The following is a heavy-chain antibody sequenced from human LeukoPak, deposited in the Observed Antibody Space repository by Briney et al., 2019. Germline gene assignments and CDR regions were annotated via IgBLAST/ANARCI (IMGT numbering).Heavy chain of an antibody. Sequence: GGSLRLSCAASGFTISTYAMHWVRQASGKGLEYVSAISSDGVGTYYADSVKDRFAISRDNSKNTLFLQMNSLRAEDTAVYYCAKPAVAGYFDYWGQGTLVTVSS. D-gene: IGHD6-19*01. CDR2: ISSDGVGT. CDR3: AKPAVAGYFDY. CDR1: GFTISTYA. V-gene: IGHV3-64*02. J-gene: IGHJ4*02.